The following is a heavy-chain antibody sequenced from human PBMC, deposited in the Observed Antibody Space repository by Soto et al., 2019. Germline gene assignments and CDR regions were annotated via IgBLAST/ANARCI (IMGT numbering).Heavy chain of an antibody. CDR1: GGSISSGGYY. Sequence: QVQLQESGPGLVKPSQTLSLTCTVSGGSISSGGYYWSWIRQHPGKGLEWIGYIYYSGSTYYNPSLKSRVTISVDTSKNQFSLKLSSVTAADTAVYYCERSGSKGGSSSSAGVDYWGQGTLVTVSS. J-gene: IGHJ4*02. D-gene: IGHD6-6*01. CDR3: ERSGSKGGSSSSAGVDY. CDR2: IYYSGST. V-gene: IGHV4-31*03.